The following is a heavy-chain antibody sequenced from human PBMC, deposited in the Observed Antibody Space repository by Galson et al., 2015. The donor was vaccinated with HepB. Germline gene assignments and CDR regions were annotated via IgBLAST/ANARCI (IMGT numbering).Heavy chain of an antibody. Sequence: SVKVSCKASGYIFARYAMNWVRQAPGQGPEWMGWININTGNPTYAQVFKGRSVFFLDTSVNTAYLQISSLKAEDTAVYYCARGGGSGRFLDVWGQGTTVTVSS. CDR1: GYIFARYA. CDR2: ININTGNP. V-gene: IGHV7-4-1*02. CDR3: ARGGGSGRFLDV. D-gene: IGHD3-3*01. J-gene: IGHJ6*02.